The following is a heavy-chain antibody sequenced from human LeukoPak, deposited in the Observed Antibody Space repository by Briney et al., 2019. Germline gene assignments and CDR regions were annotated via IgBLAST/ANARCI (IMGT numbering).Heavy chain of an antibody. CDR2: ISWNSGSI. J-gene: IGHJ3*02. D-gene: IGHD3-10*01. V-gene: IGHV3-9*01. CDR1: GFTFDDYA. Sequence: GGSLRLSCAASGFTFDDYAMHWVRQAPGKGLEWVSGISWNSGSIGYADSVKGRFTISRDNAKDSLYLQMNSLRAEDTALYYCAKEYPDYYAFDIWGQGTMVTVSS. CDR3: AKEYPDYYAFDI.